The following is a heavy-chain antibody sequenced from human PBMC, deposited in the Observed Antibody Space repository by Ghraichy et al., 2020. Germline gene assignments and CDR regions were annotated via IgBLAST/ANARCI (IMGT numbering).Heavy chain of an antibody. V-gene: IGHV1-46*01. Sequence: ASVKVSCKASGYTFTSYYMHWVRQAPGQGLEWMGIINPSGGSTSYAQKFQGRVTMTRDTSTSTVYMELSSLRSEDTAVYYCARERVPAAMDYYYYGMDVWGQGTTVTVSS. CDR3: ARERVPAAMDYYYYGMDV. J-gene: IGHJ6*02. CDR1: GYTFTSYY. CDR2: INPSGGST. D-gene: IGHD2-2*01.